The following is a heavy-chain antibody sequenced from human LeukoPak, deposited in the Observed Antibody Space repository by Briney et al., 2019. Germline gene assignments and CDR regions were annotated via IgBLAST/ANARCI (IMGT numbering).Heavy chain of an antibody. V-gene: IGHV1-24*01. Sequence: ASVKVSCTVSGSSLSELSLHWVRQAPGKGLEWMGGFDVIDSETFYAQKFQGRVTMTEDSSRDTAYMELRSLTSDDTALYYCAAGRPYSLLDYWGQGTLVTVSS. CDR1: GSSLSELS. D-gene: IGHD5-18*01. CDR3: AAGRPYSLLDY. J-gene: IGHJ4*02. CDR2: FDVIDSET.